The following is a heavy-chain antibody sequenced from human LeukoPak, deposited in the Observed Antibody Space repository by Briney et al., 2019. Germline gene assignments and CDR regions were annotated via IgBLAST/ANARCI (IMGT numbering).Heavy chain of an antibody. CDR2: MYNSGST. V-gene: IGHV4-59*01. Sequence: SETLSLTCTVSGGSISSDYWSWIRQPPGKGLEWIGYMYNSGSTNYNPSLKSRLTISVDTSKNQFSLKLSSVTAADTAVYYCARDRSFWGGTDYWGQGTLDTVSS. D-gene: IGHD3-16*01. J-gene: IGHJ4*02. CDR1: GGSISSDY. CDR3: ARDRSFWGGTDY.